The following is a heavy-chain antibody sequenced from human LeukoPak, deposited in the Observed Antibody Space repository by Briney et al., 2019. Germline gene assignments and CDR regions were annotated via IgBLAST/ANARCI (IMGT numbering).Heavy chain of an antibody. Sequence: GGSLRLSCAASGFTFSSYAMSWVRQAPGKGLEWVAAASHDGSNKFYADSVKGRFSVSRDNSKNTLSLQMNSLRPEDSAVYYCARGFQWLRFDPMFDYWGQGTLVTVSS. D-gene: IGHD5-12*01. CDR2: ASHDGSNK. CDR1: GFTFSSYA. V-gene: IGHV3-30-3*01. J-gene: IGHJ4*02. CDR3: ARGFQWLRFDPMFDY.